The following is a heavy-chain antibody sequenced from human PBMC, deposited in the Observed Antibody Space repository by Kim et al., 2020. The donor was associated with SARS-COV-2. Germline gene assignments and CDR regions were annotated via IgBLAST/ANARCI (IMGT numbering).Heavy chain of an antibody. CDR1: GGTFSSYA. J-gene: IGHJ3*02. D-gene: IGHD1-26*01. CDR3: ARMDPSGSYYVGAFDI. Sequence: SVKVSCKASGGTFSSYAISWVRQAPGQGLEWMGGIIPIFGTANYAQKFQGRVTITADESTSTAYMELSSLRSEDTAVYYCARMDPSGSYYVGAFDIWGQGTMVTVSS. CDR2: IIPIFGTA. V-gene: IGHV1-69*13.